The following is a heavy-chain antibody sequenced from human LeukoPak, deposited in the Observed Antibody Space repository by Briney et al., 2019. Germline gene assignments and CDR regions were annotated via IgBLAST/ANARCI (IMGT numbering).Heavy chain of an antibody. CDR3: ARGGSSNWFDP. D-gene: IGHD3-10*01. V-gene: IGHV4-31*03. CDR1: GGSISSGGYY. Sequence: PSETLSLTCTVSGGSISSGGYYWSWIRQHPGKGLEWIGEINHSGSTNYNPSLKSRVTISVDTSKNQFSLKLSSVTAADTAVYYCARGGSSNWFDPWGQGTLVTVSP. J-gene: IGHJ5*02. CDR2: INHSGST.